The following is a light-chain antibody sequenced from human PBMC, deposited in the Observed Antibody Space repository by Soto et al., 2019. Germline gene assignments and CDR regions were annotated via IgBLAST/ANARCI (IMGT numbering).Light chain of an antibody. CDR2: DAS. Sequence: DIQMTQSPSSLSASVGDRVTITCQASQDINTYLNWYQQKPGKAPKLLIYDASNLEIGVPSKFSGSGSGTDFTFSISSLQPEDLATYYCQQYDNLPLTFGGGTKVEIK. J-gene: IGKJ4*01. V-gene: IGKV1-33*01. CDR1: QDINTY. CDR3: QQYDNLPLT.